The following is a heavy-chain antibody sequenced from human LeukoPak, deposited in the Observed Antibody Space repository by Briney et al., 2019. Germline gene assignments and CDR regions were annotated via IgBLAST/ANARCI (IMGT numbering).Heavy chain of an antibody. J-gene: IGHJ2*01. D-gene: IGHD2-21*02. Sequence: SETLSLTCTVSGGSISSYYWSWIRQPPGKGLEWIGCINYSGSTNYNPSLKSRVTISVDTSKNQFSLKLSSVTAADTAVYYCASTCGGDCYPEADWYSDLWGRGTLVTVSS. CDR3: ASTCGGDCYPEADWYSDL. CDR1: GGSISSYY. CDR2: INYSGST. V-gene: IGHV4-59*01.